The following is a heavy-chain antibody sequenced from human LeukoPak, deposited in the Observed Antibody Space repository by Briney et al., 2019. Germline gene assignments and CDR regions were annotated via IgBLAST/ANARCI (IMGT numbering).Heavy chain of an antibody. CDR3: AKDQRLNGRGFFFDD. CDR1: GFTFSSYA. D-gene: IGHD3-10*02. V-gene: IGHV3-23*01. CDR2: ISGSGGST. Sequence: GGSLRLSCAASGFTFSSYAMSWVRQAPGKGLEWVSAISGSGGSTYYADSVKGRFIISRDNSKNMVYLQMHNLRAEDTAVYYCAKDQRLNGRGFFFDDWGQGARVIVSS. J-gene: IGHJ4*02.